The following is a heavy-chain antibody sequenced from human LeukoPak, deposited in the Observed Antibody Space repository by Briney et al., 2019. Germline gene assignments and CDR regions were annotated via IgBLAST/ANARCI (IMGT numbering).Heavy chain of an antibody. CDR3: ARGPSGYHNT. D-gene: IGHD5-12*01. V-gene: IGHV3-30*02. J-gene: IGHJ4*02. CDR2: IQFDGSNK. Sequence: AGSLRLSCAASGFTFSSYDMHWVRQAPGKGLDWVAFIQFDGSNKHYADSVKGRFTISRDNSKNTLYLQMNSLRAEDTAVYYCARGPSGYHNTGGQGTLVTVSS. CDR1: GFTFSSYD.